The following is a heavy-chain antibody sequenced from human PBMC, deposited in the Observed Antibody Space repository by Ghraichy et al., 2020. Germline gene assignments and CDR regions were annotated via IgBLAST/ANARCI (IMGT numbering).Heavy chain of an antibody. J-gene: IGHJ4*02. D-gene: IGHD6-25*01. Sequence: SQTLSLTCTVSSVSVSSTSYYWSWIRQSPGKGLEWIGYIHYTARTTYNPSFKSRLTMSIDTSRNQFSLRLTSVTAADTAVYYCASELAGGCRFDFWGLGTLVTVSS. CDR1: SVSVSSTSYY. CDR2: IHYTART. V-gene: IGHV4-61*01. CDR3: ASELAGGCRFDF.